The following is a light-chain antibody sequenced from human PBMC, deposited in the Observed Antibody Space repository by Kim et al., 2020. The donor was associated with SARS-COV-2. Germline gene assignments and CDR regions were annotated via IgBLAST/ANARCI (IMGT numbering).Light chain of an antibody. CDR3: QAWDSSTVV. V-gene: IGLV3-1*01. Sequence: SVSPGQTASVTCSGDKLGYKYACWYQQKPGQSPVLVIYQDSKRPSGIPERFSGSNSGNTATLTLSGTQAMDEADYYCQAWDSSTVVFGGGTKLTVL. CDR2: QDS. CDR1: KLGYKY. J-gene: IGLJ2*01.